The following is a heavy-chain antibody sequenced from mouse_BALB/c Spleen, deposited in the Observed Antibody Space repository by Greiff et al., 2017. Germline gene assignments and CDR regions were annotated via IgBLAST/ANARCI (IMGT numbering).Heavy chain of an antibody. CDR2: ISSGSSTI. Sequence: EVHLVESGGGLVQPGGSRKLSCAASGFTFSSFGMHWVRQAPEKGLEWVAYISSGSSTIYYADTVKGRFTISRDNPKNTLFLQMTSLRSEDTAMYYCARSSYDYDGRYFDVWGAGTTVTVSS. CDR1: GFTFSSFG. V-gene: IGHV5-17*02. D-gene: IGHD2-4*01. J-gene: IGHJ1*01. CDR3: ARSSYDYDGRYFDV.